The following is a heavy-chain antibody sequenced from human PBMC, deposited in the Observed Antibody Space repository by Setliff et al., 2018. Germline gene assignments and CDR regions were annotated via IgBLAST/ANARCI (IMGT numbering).Heavy chain of an antibody. CDR1: GFTFSSYG. CDR2: IWYDGSTI. CDR3: ARDKDFWSGYAFDI. V-gene: IGHV3-33*01. J-gene: IGHJ3*02. Sequence: LRLSCAASGFTFSSYGMHWVRQAPGKGLEWVALIWYDGSTIYYADSVKGRFTISRDNAKNSLYLQMNSLRAEDTAVYYCARDKDFWSGYAFDIWGQGTMVTVSS. D-gene: IGHD3-3*01.